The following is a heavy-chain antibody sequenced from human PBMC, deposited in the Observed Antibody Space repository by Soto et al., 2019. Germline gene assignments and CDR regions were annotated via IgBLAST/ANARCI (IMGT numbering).Heavy chain of an antibody. CDR3: ARGYCTRTSCYIGGFYYYGMDV. CDR1: GFTLSSHT. V-gene: IGHV3-21*01. CDR2: ISSDSSYK. J-gene: IGHJ6*02. Sequence: PGGSLRLSCAASGFTLSSHTMNWVRQAPGKGLEWVSSISSDSSYKYYTDSVKGRFTVPRDNAKNSLYLQMDSLRAEDTAVYYCARGYCTRTSCYIGGFYYYGMDVWGQGTTVTVSS. D-gene: IGHD2-2*01.